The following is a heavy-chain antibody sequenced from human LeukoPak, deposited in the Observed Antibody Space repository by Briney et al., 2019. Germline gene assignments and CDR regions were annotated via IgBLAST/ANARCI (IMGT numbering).Heavy chain of an antibody. D-gene: IGHD6-19*01. V-gene: IGHV3-53*01. CDR3: ARDRQWLGECYFDY. CDR2: IYSGGST. J-gene: IGHJ4*02. Sequence: GGSLRLSCAASGFTVSSNYMSWVRQAPGKGLEWVSVIYSGGSTYYADSVKGRFTISRDSSKNTLYLQMNSLRAEDTAVYYCARDRQWLGECYFDYWGQGTLVTVSS. CDR1: GFTVSSNY.